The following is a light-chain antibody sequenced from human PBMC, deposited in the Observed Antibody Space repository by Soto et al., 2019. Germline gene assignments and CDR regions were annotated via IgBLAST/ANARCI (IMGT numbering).Light chain of an antibody. V-gene: IGKV3-11*01. CDR1: QSVSSY. CDR3: LQRALWPYT. Sequence: EIVLTQSPVTLSLSPGERASLSCRASQSVSSYLAWYQQKPGQAPRLLIYGVSSRATGIPARFSGSGSGTDFTLTISSLEPEDFAVYYCLQRALWPYTFGQGTKLEIK. J-gene: IGKJ2*01. CDR2: GVS.